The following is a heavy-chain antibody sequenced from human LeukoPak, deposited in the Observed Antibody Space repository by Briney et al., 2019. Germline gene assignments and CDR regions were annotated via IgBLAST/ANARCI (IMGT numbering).Heavy chain of an antibody. J-gene: IGHJ4*02. V-gene: IGHV1-69*05. Sequence: SVKVSCKASGGTFSSYATTWVRQAPGQGLEWMGRIIPIFGTANYAQKFQGRVTITTDESTSTAYMELSTLRSDDTAVYYCARERPPGDSSSWFLEGYFDIWGQGTLVTVSS. D-gene: IGHD6-13*01. CDR3: ARERPPGDSSSWFLEGYFDI. CDR2: IIPIFGTA. CDR1: GGTFSSYA.